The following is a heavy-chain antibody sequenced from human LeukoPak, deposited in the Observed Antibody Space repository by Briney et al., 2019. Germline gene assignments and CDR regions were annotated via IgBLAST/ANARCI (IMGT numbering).Heavy chain of an antibody. CDR2: IYYSGST. D-gene: IGHD2-21*02. CDR1: GGSISSGGYY. CDR3: ATRRRGGDCYSDY. V-gene: IGHV4-31*03. J-gene: IGHJ4*02. Sequence: SETLSLTCTVSGGSISSGGYYWSWIRQHPGKGLEWIGYIYYSGSTYYNPSLKSRVTISVDTSKNQFSLKLSSVTAADTAVYYCATRRRGGDCYSDYWGQGTLVTVSS.